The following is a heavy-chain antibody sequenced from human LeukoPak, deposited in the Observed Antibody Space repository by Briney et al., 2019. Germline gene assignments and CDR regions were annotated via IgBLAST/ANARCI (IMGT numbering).Heavy chain of an antibody. CDR3: ARDMGSYYFWYFDL. CDR2: IYYSGST. CDR1: GGSISSYY. D-gene: IGHD1-26*01. J-gene: IGHJ2*01. Sequence: SETLSLTCTVSGGSISSYYWSWIRQPPGKGLEWIGYIYYSGSTNYNPSLKSRVAISVDTSKNQFSLKLSSVTAADTAVYYCARDMGSYYFWYFDLWGRGTLVTVSS. V-gene: IGHV4-59*01.